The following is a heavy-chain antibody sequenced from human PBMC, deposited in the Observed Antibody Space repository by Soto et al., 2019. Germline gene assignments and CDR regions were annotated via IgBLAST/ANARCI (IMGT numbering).Heavy chain of an antibody. CDR1: GFTFSSYG. J-gene: IGHJ4*02. D-gene: IGHD2-15*01. V-gene: IGHV3-33*01. CDR2: IWYDGSNK. Sequence: QVQLVESGGGVVQPGRSLRLPCAASGFTFSSYGMHWVRQAPGKGLEWVAVIWYDGSNKYYADSVKGRFTISRDNSKNTLYLQMNSLRAEDTAVYYCARGTSKGYCSGGSCYSSPALWGQGTLVTVSS. CDR3: ARGTSKGYCSGGSCYSSPAL.